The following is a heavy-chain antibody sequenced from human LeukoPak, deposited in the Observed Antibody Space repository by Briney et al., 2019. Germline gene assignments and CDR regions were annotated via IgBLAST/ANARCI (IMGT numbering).Heavy chain of an antibody. V-gene: IGHV3-74*01. CDR3: ARELAYCGGDCYQNFDY. J-gene: IGHJ4*02. CDR1: GFTFSSYW. CDR2: INSDGSST. Sequence: GGSLRPSCAASGFTFSSYWMHWVRQAPGKGLVWVSRINSDGSSTSYADSVKGRFTISRDNAKNTLYPQMNSLRAEDTAVYYCARELAYCGGDCYQNFDYWGQGTLVTVSS. D-gene: IGHD2-21*02.